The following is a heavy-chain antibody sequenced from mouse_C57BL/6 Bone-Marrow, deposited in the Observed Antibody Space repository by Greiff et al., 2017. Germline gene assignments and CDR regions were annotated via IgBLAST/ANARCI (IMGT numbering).Heavy chain of an antibody. CDR2: ISSGGSYT. CDR1: GFTFSSYG. J-gene: IGHJ3*01. V-gene: IGHV5-6*01. CDR3: ARLQYYYGSSYGWFAY. D-gene: IGHD1-1*01. Sequence: EVKLVESGGDLVKPGGSLKLSCAASGFTFSSYGMSWVRQTPDKRLEWVATISSGGSYTYYPDSVKGRFTISRDNAKNTLYLQMSSLKSEDTAMYYCARLQYYYGSSYGWFAYWGQGTLVTVSA.